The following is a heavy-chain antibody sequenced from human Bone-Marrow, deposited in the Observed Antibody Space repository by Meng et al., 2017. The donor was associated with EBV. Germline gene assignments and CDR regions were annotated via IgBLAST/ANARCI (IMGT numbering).Heavy chain of an antibody. CDR1: GFTFRSYW. V-gene: IGHV3-74*02. Sequence: EGQVVEAGGGLIQPGGSLRLSCVAPGFTFRSYWMHWVRQAPGKGLVWVSRINTDGISTTYADSVKGRFTISRDNAKNTLYLQMNSLRAEDTAVYYCARAEQQLFPFDYWGQGTLVTVSS. J-gene: IGHJ4*02. CDR2: INTDGIST. D-gene: IGHD6-13*01. CDR3: ARAEQQLFPFDY.